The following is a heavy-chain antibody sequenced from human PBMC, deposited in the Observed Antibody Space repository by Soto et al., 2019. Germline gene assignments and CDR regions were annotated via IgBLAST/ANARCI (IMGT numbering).Heavy chain of an antibody. CDR3: AGGDRNWFDP. J-gene: IGHJ5*02. Sequence: SETLSLTCTVSGGSISSYYWSWIRQPPGKGLEWIGYIYYSGSTNYNPSLKSRVTISVDTSKNQFSLKLSSVTAADTAVYYCAGGDRNWFDPWGQGTLVTVSS. V-gene: IGHV4-59*08. CDR2: IYYSGST. CDR1: GGSISSYY. D-gene: IGHD2-21*02.